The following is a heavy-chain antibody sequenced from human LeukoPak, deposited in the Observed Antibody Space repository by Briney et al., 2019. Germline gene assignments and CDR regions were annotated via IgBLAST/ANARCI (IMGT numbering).Heavy chain of an antibody. D-gene: IGHD3-9*01. CDR1: GFTFSDYY. CDR3: ARDPMTGQNWFDP. Sequence: GGSLRLSCAASGFTFSDYYMSWIRQAPGKGLEWVSYISSSGSTIYYADSVKGRFTISRDNAKNSLYLQMNSLRAEDTAVYYCARDPMTGQNWFDPWGQGTLVTVSS. V-gene: IGHV3-11*01. CDR2: ISSSGSTI. J-gene: IGHJ5*02.